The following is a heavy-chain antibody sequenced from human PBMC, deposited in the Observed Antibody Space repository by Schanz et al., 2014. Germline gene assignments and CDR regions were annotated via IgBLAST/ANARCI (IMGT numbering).Heavy chain of an antibody. J-gene: IGHJ4*02. CDR2: TRYDGTNK. V-gene: IGHV3-30*02. Sequence: VQLVESGGGLAQPGGSLRLSCAGSGFSFSDYGMHWVRQAPGRGLEWVAMTRYDGTNKYYADSVKGRFTISRDNSKNTLHLQMNSLRAEDTAVYYCAKNSADDFYFDSWGQGTLVTVSS. D-gene: IGHD2-21*01. CDR3: AKNSADDFYFDS. CDR1: GFSFSDYG.